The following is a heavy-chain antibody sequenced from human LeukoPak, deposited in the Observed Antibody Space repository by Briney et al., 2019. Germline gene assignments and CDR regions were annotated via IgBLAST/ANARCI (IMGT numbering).Heavy chain of an antibody. J-gene: IGHJ4*02. CDR1: GGSISSYQ. CDR3: ARADIAVAGTNFDY. V-gene: IGHV4-4*07. CDR2: IYTSGSN. D-gene: IGHD6-19*01. Sequence: SEPLSLTCTVSGGSISSYQWSWIRQPAGKGLEWIGRIYTSGSNNYNPSLKSRVTMSVDTSKNQFSLKLNSVTAADTAIYYCARADIAVAGTNFDYWGQGTLVTVSS.